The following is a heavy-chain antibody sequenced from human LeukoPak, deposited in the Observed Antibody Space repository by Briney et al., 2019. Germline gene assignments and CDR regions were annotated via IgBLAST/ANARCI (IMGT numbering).Heavy chain of an antibody. V-gene: IGHV3-23*01. J-gene: IGHJ4*02. CDR1: GFTFSSYW. CDR2: ISGSGGST. CDR3: AKDAKLYSSGWELDY. Sequence: GGSLRLSRAASGFTFSSYWMSWVRQAPGKGLEWVSAISGSGGSTYYADSVKGRFTISRDNSKNTLYLQMNSLRAEDTAVYYCAKDAKLYSSGWELDYWGQGTLVTVSS. D-gene: IGHD6-19*01.